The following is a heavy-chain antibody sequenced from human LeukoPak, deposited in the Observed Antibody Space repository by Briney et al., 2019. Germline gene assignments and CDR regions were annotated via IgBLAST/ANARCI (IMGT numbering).Heavy chain of an antibody. CDR1: XXTXXSXX. J-gene: IGHJ4*02. D-gene: IGHD7-27*01. Sequence: SLXXSCVASXXTXXSXXMSWVRXAPGKGLXXVSAISGSGGNTYYPDSVKGRFTIPRDNSKNTLSLQMNSLRAEDTAVYYCAKDTPTNWGFDYWGQGTLVTVSS. CDR2: ISGSGGNT. V-gene: IGHV3-23*01. CDR3: AKDTPTNWGFDY.